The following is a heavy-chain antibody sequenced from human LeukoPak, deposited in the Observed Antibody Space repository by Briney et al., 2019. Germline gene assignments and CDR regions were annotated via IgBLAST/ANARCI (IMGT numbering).Heavy chain of an antibody. J-gene: IGHJ4*02. V-gene: IGHV3-23*01. D-gene: IGHD5-18*01. CDR1: GFTFSSYA. Sequence: GGSLRLSCAASGFTFSSYAMSWVRQAPGKGLEWVSAISGSGSSTYYADSVKGRFTISRDNSKNTLYLQMNSLRAEDRAVYYCAKRRGYSYGCDYWGQGTLVTVSS. CDR2: ISGSGSST. CDR3: AKRRGYSYGCDY.